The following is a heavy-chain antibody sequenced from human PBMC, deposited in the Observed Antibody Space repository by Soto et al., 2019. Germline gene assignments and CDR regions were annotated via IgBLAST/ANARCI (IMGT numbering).Heavy chain of an antibody. CDR3: AGTTSHHWLYMDV. D-gene: IGHD1-1*01. Sequence: KTSETLSLTCTVSGGSISSGGYYWSWIRQHPGKGLEWIGYIYYSGSTYYNPSLKSRVTISVDTSKNQFSLKLTSVTAADTAIYFCAGTTSHHWLYMDVWGRGTTVTVSS. CDR1: GGSISSGGYY. CDR2: IYYSGST. V-gene: IGHV4-31*03. J-gene: IGHJ6*03.